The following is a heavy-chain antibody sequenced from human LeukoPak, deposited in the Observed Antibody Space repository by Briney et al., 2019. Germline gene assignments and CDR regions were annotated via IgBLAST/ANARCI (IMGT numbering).Heavy chain of an antibody. D-gene: IGHD6-13*01. J-gene: IGHJ5*02. CDR2: IYTSGST. CDR3: ARDYSSSWYYLNWFDP. V-gene: IGHV4-61*02. Sequence: PSQTLSLTCTVSGGSISSGSYYWSWIRQPAGKGLEWIGRIYTSGSTNYNPSLKGRVTISVDTSKNQFSLKLSSVTAADTAVYYCARDYSSSWYYLNWFDPWGQGTLVTVSS. CDR1: GGSISSGSYY.